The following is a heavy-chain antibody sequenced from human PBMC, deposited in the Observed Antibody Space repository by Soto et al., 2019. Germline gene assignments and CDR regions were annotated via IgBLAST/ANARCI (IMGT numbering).Heavy chain of an antibody. J-gene: IGHJ5*02. V-gene: IGHV3-48*03. Sequence: EVQLVESGGGLVQPGGSLRLSCAASGFTFSSYEMSWVRQAPGKGLEWVSYISSSGSTIYYADSVKGRFTISRDNAKNSLYLQMNSLRAEDTAVYYCARLYYDFWSGKFDPWGQGTLVTVSS. CDR1: GFTFSSYE. D-gene: IGHD3-3*01. CDR3: ARLYYDFWSGKFDP. CDR2: ISSSGSTI.